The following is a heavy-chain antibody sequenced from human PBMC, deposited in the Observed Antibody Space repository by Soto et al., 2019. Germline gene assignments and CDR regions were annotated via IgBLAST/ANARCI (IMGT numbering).Heavy chain of an antibody. V-gene: IGHV4-61*01. CDR1: GGSVSSGSHY. CDR2: IYYRGST. J-gene: IGHJ4*02. Sequence: SETLSLTCTVSGGSVSSGSHYWIWIRQPPGKGLEWIGYIYYRGSTNYNPSLKSRVTISADTSKNQFSLKLSSVTAADTAVYYCARARGAATARDYWGQGTLVTVSS. D-gene: IGHD6-13*01. CDR3: ARARGAATARDY.